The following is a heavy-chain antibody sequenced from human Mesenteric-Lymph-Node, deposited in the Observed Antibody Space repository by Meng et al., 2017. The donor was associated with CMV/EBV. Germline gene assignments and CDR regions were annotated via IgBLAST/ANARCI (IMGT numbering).Heavy chain of an antibody. J-gene: IGHJ5*02. CDR1: GFMFSSYW. CDR3: AAYCGSTTCYDNHWFDP. Sequence: GGSLRLSCAASGFMFSSYWMSWVRQAPGKGLEWVANIKQDGSEKNYVDSVKGRFTISRDNGRNSLYLQMNSLRGEDTAVYYCAAYCGSTTCYDNHWFDPWGQGTQVTVSS. V-gene: IGHV3-7*01. D-gene: IGHD2-2*01. CDR2: IKQDGSEK.